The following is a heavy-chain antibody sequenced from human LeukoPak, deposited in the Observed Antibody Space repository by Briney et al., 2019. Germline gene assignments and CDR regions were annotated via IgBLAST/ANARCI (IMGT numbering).Heavy chain of an antibody. CDR1: GFTFTNYP. V-gene: IGHV3-23*01. D-gene: IGHD5-18*01. CDR3: AKDDGYRYDNGGWFDY. Sequence: GGSLRLSRAASGFTFTNYPMSWVRQAPGKGLEWVSVISANGDSTHYADSVKGRFTISRDNSKNTVFLQMNSLRVDDTAVYYCAKDDGYRYDNGGWFDYWGQGTLVTVSS. J-gene: IGHJ4*02. CDR2: ISANGDST.